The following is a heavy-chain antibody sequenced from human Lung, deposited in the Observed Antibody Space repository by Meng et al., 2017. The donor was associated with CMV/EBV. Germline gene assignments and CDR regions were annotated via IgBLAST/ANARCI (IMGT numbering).Heavy chain of an antibody. V-gene: IGHV3-48*03. D-gene: IGHD3-16*01. CDR1: RFTFSAYE. CDR3: ARGGYDYVWGSLDY. CDR2: IGGSGGPI. Sequence: GGXXRLSCAASRFTFSAYEMNWVRQAPGKGLEWVSYIGGSGGPINYADSVRGRFTISRNNARNSLYLQMNSLRAEDTAVYYCARGGYDYVWGSLDYWGQGTXVTVSS. J-gene: IGHJ4*02.